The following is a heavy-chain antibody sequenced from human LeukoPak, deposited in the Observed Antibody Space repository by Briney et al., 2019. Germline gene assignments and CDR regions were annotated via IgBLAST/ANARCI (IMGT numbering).Heavy chain of an antibody. V-gene: IGHV3-30*04. Sequence: PRGSPRLSCAASGFTFSNDALHWVREGPGKRLWRVAVISFDGGETHYADSVKGRFTISRDNSKNTLSLEMHNLRTEDTTVYYCVRDRTRGGTTYLDYWGQGTLVTVSS. D-gene: IGHD3-16*01. CDR2: ISFDGGET. J-gene: IGHJ4*02. CDR1: GFTFSNDA. CDR3: VRDRTRGGTTYLDY.